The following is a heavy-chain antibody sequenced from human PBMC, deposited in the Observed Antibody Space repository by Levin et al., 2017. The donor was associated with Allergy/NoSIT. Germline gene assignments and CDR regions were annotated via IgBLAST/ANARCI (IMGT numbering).Heavy chain of an antibody. J-gene: IGHJ4*02. V-gene: IGHV3-9*01. CDR1: GFIFTDYA. Sequence: PGGSLRLSCGASGFIFTDYAMHWVRQAPGKGLEWVAGISWNSGGIGYADSVKGRFTISRDNAKNSLHLQMNSLRVEDTALYYCAKAPTYSSNWYYFDYWGQGTLVTVSS. CDR3: AKAPTYSSNWYYFDY. CDR2: ISWNSGGI. D-gene: IGHD6-13*01.